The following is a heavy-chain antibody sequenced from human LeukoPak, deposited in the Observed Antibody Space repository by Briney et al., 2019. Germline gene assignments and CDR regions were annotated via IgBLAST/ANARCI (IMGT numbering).Heavy chain of an antibody. Sequence: GGFLRLSCAASGFTFTNYAMHWVRQAPGKGLGWVAVISYDGSNKYYADSVKGRFTISRDNSKNTLYLQMNSLRAEDTAVYYCARDGYYDFWSGYYVDYWGQGTLVTVSS. CDR1: GFTFTNYA. V-gene: IGHV3-30-3*01. CDR3: ARDGYYDFWSGYYVDY. J-gene: IGHJ4*02. CDR2: ISYDGSNK. D-gene: IGHD3-3*01.